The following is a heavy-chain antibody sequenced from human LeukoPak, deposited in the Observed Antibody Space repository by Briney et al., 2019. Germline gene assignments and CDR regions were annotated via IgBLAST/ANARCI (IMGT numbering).Heavy chain of an antibody. CDR3: ATSLFIAYDSNWFDP. V-gene: IGHV1-24*01. D-gene: IGHD3-3*01. J-gene: IGHJ5*02. Sequence: ASVKVSCKVSGDTLTELSMHWVRQAPGKGLEWMGGFDPEDGETIYAQKFQGRVTMTEDTSTDTAYMELSSLRSEDTAVYYCATSLFIAYDSNWFDPWGQGTLVTVSS. CDR1: GDTLTELS. CDR2: FDPEDGET.